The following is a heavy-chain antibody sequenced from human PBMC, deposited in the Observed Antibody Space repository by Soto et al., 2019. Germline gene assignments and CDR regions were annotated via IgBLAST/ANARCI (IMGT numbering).Heavy chain of an antibody. CDR3: ARDLDGSGSYYTDY. D-gene: IGHD3-10*01. CDR2: ISAYNGNT. V-gene: IGHV1-18*01. Sequence: XSVKVSCKASGYLFVTYGINWVRQAPGQGLEWMGWISAYNGNTKYAQNLQGRVTMTTDASTSTAYMEMRSLRSDDTAVYYCARDLDGSGSYYTDYWGPGTLVTVSS. J-gene: IGHJ4*02. CDR1: GYLFVTYG.